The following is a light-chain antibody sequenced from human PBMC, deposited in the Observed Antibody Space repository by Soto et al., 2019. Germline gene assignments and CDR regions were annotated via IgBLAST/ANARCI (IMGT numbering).Light chain of an antibody. CDR1: QGISDY. Sequence: IQLTQSPSSLSASVGDSVTITCRASQGISDYLAWYQQTPGKAPKLLIYAASTLQSGVPSRFSGSGSGTDFTLTISSLQPEDFATYYGQQLNSCPSTVGPGTKVDIK. J-gene: IGKJ3*01. CDR2: AAS. V-gene: IGKV1-9*01. CDR3: QQLNSCPST.